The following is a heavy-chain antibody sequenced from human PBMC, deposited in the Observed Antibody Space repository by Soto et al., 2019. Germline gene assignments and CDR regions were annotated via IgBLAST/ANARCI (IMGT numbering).Heavy chain of an antibody. V-gene: IGHV1-58*01. J-gene: IGHJ5*02. CDR1: GFTFTSSA. CDR3: AAGQMATTGLNWFDP. CDR2: IVVGSGNT. D-gene: IGHD5-12*01. Sequence: SVKVSCKASGFTFTSSAVQWVRQARGQRLEWIGWIVVGSGNTNYAQKFQERVTITRDMSTSTAYMELSSLRSEDTAVYYCAAGQMATTGLNWFDPWGQGTLVTVSS.